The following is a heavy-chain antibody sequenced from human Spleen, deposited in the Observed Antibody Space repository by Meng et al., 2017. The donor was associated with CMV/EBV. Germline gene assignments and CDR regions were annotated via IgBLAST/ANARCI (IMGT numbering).Heavy chain of an antibody. CDR2: IKSKADGGTT. J-gene: IGHJ4*02. D-gene: IGHD6-6*01. Sequence: VQLVEPGGGLLKPGGSLRLSCAASGFTLNNAWMTWVRQAPGKGLEWVGRIKSKADGGTTDYASPVKGRFTISRDDSKNTLYLQMNSLKIEDTAVYYCTTNGARGSSALYWGQGTLVTVSS. CDR1: GFTLNNAW. V-gene: IGHV3-15*01. CDR3: TTNGARGSSALY.